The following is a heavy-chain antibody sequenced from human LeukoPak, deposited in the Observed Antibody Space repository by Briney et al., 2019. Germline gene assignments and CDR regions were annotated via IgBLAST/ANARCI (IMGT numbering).Heavy chain of an antibody. J-gene: IGHJ4*02. Sequence: SETLSLTCTVSGGPISSHYWSWIRPPPAKGLEWIGYLYYSGSPNYNPSLKSRVTISVDTSKNQFSLKLSCVTAADTAVYYCAREARTTGYFDYWGQGTLVTVCS. CDR1: GGPISSHY. CDR3: AREARTTGYFDY. CDR2: LYYSGSP. D-gene: IGHD1-1*01. V-gene: IGHV4-59*11.